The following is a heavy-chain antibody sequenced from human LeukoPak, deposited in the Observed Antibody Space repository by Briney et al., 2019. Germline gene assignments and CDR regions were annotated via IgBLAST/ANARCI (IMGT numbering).Heavy chain of an antibody. J-gene: IGHJ4*02. D-gene: IGHD5-12*01. CDR2: ISYDGSTK. Sequence: GGSLRLSCAASGFSFSSYAMHWVRQAPGMGLGLVAVISYDGSTKHYVDSVKGRFTISRDNSKNTLYLQMTSLRAEDTAVYYCARNSGYGDFDYWGQGTLVTVSS. CDR1: GFSFSSYA. CDR3: ARNSGYGDFDY. V-gene: IGHV3-30-3*01.